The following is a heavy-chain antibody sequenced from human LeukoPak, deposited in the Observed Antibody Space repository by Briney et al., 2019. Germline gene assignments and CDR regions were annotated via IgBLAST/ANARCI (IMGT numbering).Heavy chain of an antibody. D-gene: IGHD5-18*01. Sequence: SGPTLVKPTQTLTLTCTVSGFSLSTGGMAVAWIRQPPGKALDWLALIYWDDDKRYNSSLKSRLTITKDTSKNQVVLIMTSMDPVDTATYYCALRGGYGSQYFLHWGQGTLVTVSS. J-gene: IGHJ1*01. CDR2: IYWDDDK. CDR3: ALRGGYGSQYFLH. CDR1: GFSLSTGGMA. V-gene: IGHV2-5*02.